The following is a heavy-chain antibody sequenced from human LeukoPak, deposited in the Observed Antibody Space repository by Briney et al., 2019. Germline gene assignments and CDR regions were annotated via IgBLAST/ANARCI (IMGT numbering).Heavy chain of an antibody. J-gene: IGHJ4*02. Sequence: GGSLRLSCAASGFTFSSYAMHWVRQAPGKGLEYVSAISSNGGSTYYANSVKGRFTISRDNSKNTLYLQMGSLRAEDMAVYYCARGYLWFGGDWGQGSLVTVSS. V-gene: IGHV3-64*01. D-gene: IGHD3-10*01. CDR3: ARGYLWFGGD. CDR2: ISSNGGST. CDR1: GFTFSSYA.